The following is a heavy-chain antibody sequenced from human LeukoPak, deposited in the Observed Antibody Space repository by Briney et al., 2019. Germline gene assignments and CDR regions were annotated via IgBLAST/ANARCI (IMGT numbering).Heavy chain of an antibody. CDR3: ARDQSHSSSWYL. V-gene: IGHV3-21*01. CDR1: GFTFSSYS. CDR2: ISSSSSYI. Sequence: GGSLRLSCAAPGFTFSSYSMNWVRQAPGKGLGWVSSISSSSSYIYYADSVKGRFTISRDNAKNSLYLQMSSLRAEDTAVYYCARDQSHSSSWYLWGQGTLVTVSS. D-gene: IGHD6-13*01. J-gene: IGHJ4*02.